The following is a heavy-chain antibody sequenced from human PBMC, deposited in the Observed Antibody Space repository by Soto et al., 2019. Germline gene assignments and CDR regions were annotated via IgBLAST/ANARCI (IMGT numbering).Heavy chain of an antibody. CDR1: GGSISSYY. CDR2: IYYSGST. V-gene: IGHV4-59*01. CDR3: ASLSGYYYGMDV. D-gene: IGHD3-9*01. J-gene: IGHJ6*02. Sequence: NPSETLSLTCTVSGGSISSYYWSWIRQPPGKGLEWIGYIYYSGSTNYNPSLKSRVTISVDTSKNQFSLKLSSVTAADTAVYYCASLSGYYYGMDVWGQGTTVTVS.